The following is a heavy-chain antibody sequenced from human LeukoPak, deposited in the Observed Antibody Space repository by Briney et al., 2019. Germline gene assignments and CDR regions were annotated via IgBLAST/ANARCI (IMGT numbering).Heavy chain of an antibody. J-gene: IGHJ6*03. CDR3: TRGRFYMDV. CDR1: GFTSSTYS. CDR2: IGSSGSTM. V-gene: IGHV3-48*02. Sequence: PGGSLRLSCAASGFTSSTYSMNWVRQAPGKGLEWVSYIGSSGSTMYYADSVKGRFTISRDNAKNSLYLQMNSLRDEDTAVYFCTRGRFYMDVWGKGTTVTVSS.